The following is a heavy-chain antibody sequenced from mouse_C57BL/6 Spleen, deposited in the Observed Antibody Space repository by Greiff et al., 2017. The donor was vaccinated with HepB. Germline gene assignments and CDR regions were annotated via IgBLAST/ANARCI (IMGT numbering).Heavy chain of an antibody. CDR3: ARVYYGSSDYFDY. J-gene: IGHJ2*01. Sequence: VQLQQPGAELVRPGSSVKLSCKASGYTFTSYWMHWVKQRPIQGLEWIGNIDPSYSETHYNQKFKDKATLTVDKSSSTAYMQLSSLTSEDSAVYYCARVYYGSSDYFDYWGQGTTLTVSS. CDR1: GYTFTSYW. D-gene: IGHD1-1*01. V-gene: IGHV1-52*01. CDR2: IDPSYSET.